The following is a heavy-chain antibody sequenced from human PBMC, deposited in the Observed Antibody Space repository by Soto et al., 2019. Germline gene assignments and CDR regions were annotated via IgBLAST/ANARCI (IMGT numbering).Heavy chain of an antibody. CDR3: ARAPLWCGESLQEGFDY. J-gene: IGHJ4*02. CDR1: GYTFTGYY. D-gene: IGHD3-10*01. CDR2: INPNSGGT. Sequence: ASVKVSCKASGYTFTGYYMHWVRQAPGQGLEWMGWINPNSGGTNYAQKFQGWVTMTRDASISTAYLELSRLRSDDTAVYYCARAPLWCGESLQEGFDYWGQGTLVTVSS. V-gene: IGHV1-2*04.